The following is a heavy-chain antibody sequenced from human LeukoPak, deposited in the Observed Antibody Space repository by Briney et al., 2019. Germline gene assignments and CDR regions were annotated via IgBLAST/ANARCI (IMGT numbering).Heavy chain of an antibody. CDR3: AREGWHSSSPGYNWFAR. J-gene: IGHJ5*02. CDR1: GGSFSGYY. V-gene: IGHV4-34*01. CDR2: INHSGST. D-gene: IGHD6-13*01. Sequence: SETLSLTCAVYGGSFSGYYWSWLRQPPGKGREWIGEINHSGSTDYNPSLKSRVTISVDTSKNQFSLKLSSVTAADTDVYYCAREGWHSSSPGYNWFARSGQGTLVTVSS.